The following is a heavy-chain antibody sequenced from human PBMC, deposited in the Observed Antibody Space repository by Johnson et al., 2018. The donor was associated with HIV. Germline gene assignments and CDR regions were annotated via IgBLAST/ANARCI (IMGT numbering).Heavy chain of an antibody. D-gene: IGHD3-10*01. CDR1: GFIFSDYY. CDR2: ISSSGANI. V-gene: IGHV3-11*04. CDR3: VRDSFYYGSADI. J-gene: IGHJ3*02. Sequence: QEQLVESGGGVVKPGESLRLSCAASGFIFSDYYMTWIRQAPGKGLEWISYISSSGANIYYADFVKGRFTISRDNSKSSLYLQMNSLRVEDTAIYYCVRDSFYYGSADIWGQGTMVTVSS.